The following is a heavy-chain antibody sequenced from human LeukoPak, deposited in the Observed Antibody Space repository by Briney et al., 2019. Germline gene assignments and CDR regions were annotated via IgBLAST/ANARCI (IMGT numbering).Heavy chain of an antibody. J-gene: IGHJ6*02. D-gene: IGHD3-10*01. CDR1: GFTFSSYA. CDR2: ISGSGGST. Sequence: GGSLRLSCAASGFTFSSYAMSWVRQAPGKGLEWVSAISGSGGSTYYADSVKGRFTISRDNSKNTLYLQMNSLRAEDTAVYYCARGIRGPAGVWRSYYGMDVWGQGTTVTVSS. CDR3: ARGIRGPAGVWRSYYGMDV. V-gene: IGHV3-23*01.